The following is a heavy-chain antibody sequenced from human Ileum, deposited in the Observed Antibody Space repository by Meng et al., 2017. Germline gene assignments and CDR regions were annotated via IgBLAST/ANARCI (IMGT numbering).Heavy chain of an antibody. CDR2: IYHSGST. CDR1: GGSISSSNW. CDR3: ASLRYNWNYSADY. V-gene: IGHV4-4*02. D-gene: IGHD1-7*01. Sequence: QVQLQGPGPGLGKPSGTLSLTCAVSGGSISSSNWWSWVRQPPGKGLEWIGEIYHSGSTNYNPSLKSRVTISVDKSKNQFSLKLSSVTAADTAVYYCASLRYNWNYSADYWGQGTLVTVSS. J-gene: IGHJ4*02.